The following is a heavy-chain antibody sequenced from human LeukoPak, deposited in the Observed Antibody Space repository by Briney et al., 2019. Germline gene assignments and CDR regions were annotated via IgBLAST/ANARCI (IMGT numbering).Heavy chain of an antibody. D-gene: IGHD1-1*01. CDR3: ARDGLSNNWYEFDY. CDR2: IWHDGTNK. V-gene: IGHV3-33*01. Sequence: GGSLRLSCAASGFSFSSYGMHWVRQAPGKGLEWVAVIWHDGTNKYYADSVKGRFTISRDNSKNTLFLQMNSLRAEDTAVYYCARDGLSNNWYEFDYWGQGALATVSS. CDR1: GFSFSSYG. J-gene: IGHJ4*02.